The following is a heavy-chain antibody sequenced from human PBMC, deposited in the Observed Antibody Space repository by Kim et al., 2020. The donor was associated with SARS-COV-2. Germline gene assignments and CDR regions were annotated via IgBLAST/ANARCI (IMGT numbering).Heavy chain of an antibody. D-gene: IGHD3-10*01. J-gene: IGHJ4*02. CDR2: IYIGGNT. CDR3: ARTGTLGFGAGTYSPPNS. CDR1: GFSVSGNY. V-gene: IGHV3-66*01. Sequence: GGSLRLSCAASGFSVSGNYMSWVRQSARKGLEWVAVIYIGGNTFYADSVKGRFTISRDNSKNTLYLQMISLRAEDTAVYYCARTGTLGFGAGTYSPPNSWGQGTMVTVSS.